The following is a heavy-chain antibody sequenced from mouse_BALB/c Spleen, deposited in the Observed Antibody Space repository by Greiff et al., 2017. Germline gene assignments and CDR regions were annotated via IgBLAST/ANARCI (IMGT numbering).Heavy chain of an antibody. CDR3: ARSGVTTATRGLDY. Sequence: DVQLQESGAELVKPGASVKLSCTASGFNIKDTYMHWVKQRPEQGLEWIGRIDPANGNTKYDPKFQGKATITADTSSNTAYLQLSSLTSEDTAVYYCARSGVTTATRGLDYWGQGTTLTVSS. V-gene: IGHV14-3*02. CDR1: GFNIKDTY. J-gene: IGHJ2*01. D-gene: IGHD1-2*01. CDR2: IDPANGNT.